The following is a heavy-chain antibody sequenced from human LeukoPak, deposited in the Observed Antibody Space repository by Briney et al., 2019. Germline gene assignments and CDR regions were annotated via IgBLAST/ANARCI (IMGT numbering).Heavy chain of an antibody. CDR1: GFTFSSYG. J-gene: IGHJ4*02. D-gene: IGHD6-19*01. V-gene: IGHV3-30*02. Sequence: GESLKISCAASGFTFSSYGMHWGRPAPGKGLEWVAFIRYDGSNKYYADSVKGRFTISRDNSKNTLYLQMNSLRAEDTAVYYCAKWEKDSSGWSPRYYFDYWGQGTLVTVSS. CDR2: IRYDGSNK. CDR3: AKWEKDSSGWSPRYYFDY.